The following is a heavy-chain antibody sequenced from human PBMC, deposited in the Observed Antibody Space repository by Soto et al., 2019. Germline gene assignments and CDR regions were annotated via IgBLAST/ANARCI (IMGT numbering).Heavy chain of an antibody. V-gene: IGHV3-30-3*01. D-gene: IGHD3-10*01. J-gene: IGHJ4*02. CDR1: GFTFSSYA. CDR2: ISNDGGNK. CDR3: ARDMGSSVYYYGSGSAFDY. Sequence: QVQLVESGGGVVQPGRPLRLSCAASGFTFSSYAIHWVRQAPGKGLEWVAIISNDGGNKYYADSVKGRFTISRDNSKNTLYLQMNSLRAEDTAVYYCARDMGSSVYYYGSGSAFDYWGQGTLVTVSS.